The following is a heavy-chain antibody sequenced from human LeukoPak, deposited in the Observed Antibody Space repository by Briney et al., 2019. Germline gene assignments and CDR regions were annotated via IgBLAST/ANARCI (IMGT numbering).Heavy chain of an antibody. CDR1: GGTFSSYA. D-gene: IGHD3-10*01. CDR3: ARDPYGSGSYTPYNWFDP. CDR2: IIPIFGTA. Sequence: GASVKVSCKASGGTFSSYAISWVRQAPGQGLEWMGGIIPIFGTANYAQKFQGRVTITADESTSTAYMELSSLRSEDTAVYYCARDPYGSGSYTPYNWFDPWGQGTLVTVS. V-gene: IGHV1-69*13. J-gene: IGHJ5*02.